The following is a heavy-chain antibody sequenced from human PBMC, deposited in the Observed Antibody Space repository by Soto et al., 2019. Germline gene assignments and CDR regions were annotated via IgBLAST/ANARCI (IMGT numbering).Heavy chain of an antibody. CDR1: GYTFTGYY. CDR2: INPNSGGT. Sequence: GASVKVSCKASGYTFTGYYMHWVRQAPGQRLEWMGWINPNSGGTNYAQKFQGWVTMTRDTSISTAYMELSRLRSDDTAVYYCARGEGALSYYFYYYMDVWGKGTTVTVSS. D-gene: IGHD1-26*01. V-gene: IGHV1-2*04. CDR3: ARGEGALSYYFYYYMDV. J-gene: IGHJ6*03.